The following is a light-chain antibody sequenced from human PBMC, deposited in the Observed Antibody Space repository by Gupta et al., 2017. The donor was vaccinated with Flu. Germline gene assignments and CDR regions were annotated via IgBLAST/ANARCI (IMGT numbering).Light chain of an antibody. J-gene: IGLJ3*02. CDR3: QSDDNHIWV. Sequence: TITIACTGSSGSLERRYVGWYQQHPGGSPTPMIYEDERRPSVVPDRFSDSSDWSSNSAALTVTVQSNEEKDDYYSQSDDNHIWVFGGGTKLTVL. V-gene: IGLV6-57*01. CDR1: SGSLERRY. CDR2: EDE.